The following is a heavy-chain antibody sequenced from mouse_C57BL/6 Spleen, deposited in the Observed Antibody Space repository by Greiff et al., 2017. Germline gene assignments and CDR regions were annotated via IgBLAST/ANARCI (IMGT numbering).Heavy chain of an antibody. CDR1: GYTFTSYW. V-gene: IGHV1-74*01. D-gene: IGHD4-1*02. J-gene: IGHJ2*01. CDR2: LHPSDSDT. CDR3: AIPNWDVDFDY. Sequence: VKLMESGAELVKPGASVKVSCKASGYTFTSYWMHWVKQRPGQGLAWIGRLHPSDSDTNYNQKFKGKATLTVDKSSSTAYMQLSSLTSEDSAVYYCAIPNWDVDFDYWGQGTTLTVSS.